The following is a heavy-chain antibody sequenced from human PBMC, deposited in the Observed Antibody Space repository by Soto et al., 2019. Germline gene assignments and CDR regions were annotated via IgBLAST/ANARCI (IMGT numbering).Heavy chain of an antibody. D-gene: IGHD5-18*01. CDR3: TRVLGYTFEPGKTRYYAMDV. V-gene: IGHV1-69*01. CDR1: GGTFSKDA. CDR2: LLPVVGSP. J-gene: IGHJ6*02. Sequence: QVQLVQSGAEVKKPGSSVTVSCKTSGGTFSKDAINWVRQAPGQGPEWMGLLLPVVGSPIYAQKFQGRIRITADESTSTAFMDLSMLRSEDTAVYYCTRVLGYTFEPGKTRYYAMDVWGQGTTVSVSS.